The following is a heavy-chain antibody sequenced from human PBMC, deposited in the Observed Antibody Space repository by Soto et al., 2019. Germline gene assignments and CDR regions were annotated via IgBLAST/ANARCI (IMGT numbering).Heavy chain of an antibody. CDR2: ISGSGGSP. V-gene: IGHV3-23*01. Sequence: EVPLLESGGGLVQPGGSLRLSCAASGFTFSRYAMSWFRQAPGKGLEWVSAISGSGGSPYYADSVKGRFTISRDNSKNTLDLQMNSLRAEDTAVDYCAKGAVTKVCAFEIWCQGTMVTVSS. J-gene: IGHJ3*02. CDR1: GFTFSRYA. D-gene: IGHD4-17*01. CDR3: AKGAVTKVCAFEI.